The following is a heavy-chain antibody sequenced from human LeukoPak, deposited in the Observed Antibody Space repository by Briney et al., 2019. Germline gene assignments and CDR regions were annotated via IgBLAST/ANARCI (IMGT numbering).Heavy chain of an antibody. V-gene: IGHV3-7*01. CDR2: IDQHGTDK. Sequence: GGSLRLSCVGSGFLFSGHYMNWVRQAPGKGLERVANIDQHGTDKQYVASVRGRFTISRDNTKNSVYLQMDNLRVEDTAVYYCAKAVVAADSFEYWGQGTQVIVSS. CDR3: AKAVVAADSFEY. J-gene: IGHJ4*02. CDR1: GFLFSGHY. D-gene: IGHD2-15*01.